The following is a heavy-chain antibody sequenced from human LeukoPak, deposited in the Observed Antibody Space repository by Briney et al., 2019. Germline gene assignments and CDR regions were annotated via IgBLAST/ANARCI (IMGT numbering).Heavy chain of an antibody. CDR2: INPNTGVT. D-gene: IGHD6-19*01. J-gene: IGHJ5*02. CDR3: ARGPNIGVAGPFDP. V-gene: IGHV1-2*02. Sequence: ASVKVSCKASGYTFTAYYMHWVRQAPGQGLDWVGWINPNTGVTDYALKFQGRVTMTRDTSISTAYMELSRLTSDDTALYYCARGPNIGVAGPFDPWGQGTLVTVSS. CDR1: GYTFTAYY.